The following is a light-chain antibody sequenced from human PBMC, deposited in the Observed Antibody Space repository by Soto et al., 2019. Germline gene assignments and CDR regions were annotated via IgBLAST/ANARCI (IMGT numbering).Light chain of an antibody. CDR3: QHYKSYSRT. J-gene: IGKJ1*01. CDR2: KAS. V-gene: IGKV1-5*03. CDR1: ESISSW. Sequence: DIQMTQSPSTLSASVGDRVTITCRASESISSWLAWYQQKPGKAPKLLIYKASNLESGVPSRFSGSGSGTEFTLTISSLQPDDFAAYYCQHYKSYSRTFGQGTKLEIK.